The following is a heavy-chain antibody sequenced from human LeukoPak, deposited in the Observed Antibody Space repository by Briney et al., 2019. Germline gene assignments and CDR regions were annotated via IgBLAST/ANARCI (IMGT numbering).Heavy chain of an antibody. J-gene: IGHJ4*02. D-gene: IGHD3-22*01. Sequence: ASVKVSCKASGYTFTSYYMHWVRQAPGQGLEWMGIINPSGGSTSYAQKFQGRVTMTRDMSTSTVYMELSSLRSEDTAVYYCARDPYDSSSYYYSYFDYWGQGTLVTASS. CDR3: ARDPYDSSSYYYSYFDY. CDR1: GYTFTSYY. V-gene: IGHV1-46*01. CDR2: INPSGGST.